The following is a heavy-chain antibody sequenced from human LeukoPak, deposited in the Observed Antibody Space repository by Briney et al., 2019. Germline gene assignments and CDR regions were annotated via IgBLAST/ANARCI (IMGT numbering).Heavy chain of an antibody. CDR1: GFTFSNAW. Sequence: GGSLRLSCAASGFTFSNAWMSWVRQAPGKGLEWVGRIKSKTDGGTTDYAAPVKGRFTISRDDSKNTLYLQMNSLKTEDTAVYYCTTEEALDTVTTLGVSWGQGTLVTVSS. D-gene: IGHD4-17*01. CDR2: IKSKTDGGTT. CDR3: TTEEALDTVTTLGVS. J-gene: IGHJ4*02. V-gene: IGHV3-15*01.